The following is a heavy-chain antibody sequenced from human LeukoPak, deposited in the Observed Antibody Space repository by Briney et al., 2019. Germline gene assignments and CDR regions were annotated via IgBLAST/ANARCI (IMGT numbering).Heavy chain of an antibody. J-gene: IGHJ4*02. CDR1: GFTFSSYA. V-gene: IGHV3-23*01. CDR3: AKTTTGYSSGRSPGWPVDY. Sequence: PGGSLRLSCAASGFTFSSYAMYWVRQAPGQGLEWVSGIFGSGGSTHYADSVKGRFTISRDNSKNTVYLQMNSLRAEDTAVYYCAKTTTGYSSGRSPGWPVDYWGQGTLVTVSS. CDR2: IFGSGGST. D-gene: IGHD6-19*01.